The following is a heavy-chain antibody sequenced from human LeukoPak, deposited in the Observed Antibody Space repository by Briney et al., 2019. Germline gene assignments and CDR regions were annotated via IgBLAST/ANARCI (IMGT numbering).Heavy chain of an antibody. CDR1: GYTFTSYY. D-gene: IGHD4-11*01. Sequence: ASVKVSCKASGYTFTSYYMHWVRQAPGQGLEWMGIINPSGGSTSYAQKFRGRVTMTRDTSTSTVYMELSSLRSEDTAVYYCARDPAEMTTITTYFDYWGQGTLVTVSS. CDR3: ARDPAEMTTITTYFDY. J-gene: IGHJ4*02. V-gene: IGHV1-46*01. CDR2: INPSGGST.